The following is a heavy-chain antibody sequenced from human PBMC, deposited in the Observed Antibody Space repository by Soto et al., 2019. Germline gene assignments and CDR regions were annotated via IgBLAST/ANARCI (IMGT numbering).Heavy chain of an antibody. Sequence: EVQLLESGGGLVQPGGSLRLSCAASGFTFSSYAMSWVRQAPGKGLEWVSVISGSGGSTYYADSVKGRFTISRDNSKNSLYLQMNSLRAEDTAVYYCARRSSSWSFDYWGQGTLVTVSS. V-gene: IGHV3-23*01. J-gene: IGHJ4*02. CDR3: ARRSSSWSFDY. CDR1: GFTFSSYA. CDR2: ISGSGGST. D-gene: IGHD6-13*01.